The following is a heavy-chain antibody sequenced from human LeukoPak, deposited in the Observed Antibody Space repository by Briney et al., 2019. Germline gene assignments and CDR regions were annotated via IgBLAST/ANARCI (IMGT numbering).Heavy chain of an antibody. D-gene: IGHD2-15*01. CDR3: ARDRAATRVFDY. V-gene: IGHV3-33*01. J-gene: IGHJ4*02. CDR1: GFTFSSYD. CDR2: VWYDGGNK. Sequence: PGRSLRLSCAASGFTFSSYDMHWVRQAPGKGLEWVAVVWYDGGNKYFADSVKSRFTISRDNSKNTLYLQMNRLSTEDTAVYYCARDRAATRVFDYWGQGTLVTVSS.